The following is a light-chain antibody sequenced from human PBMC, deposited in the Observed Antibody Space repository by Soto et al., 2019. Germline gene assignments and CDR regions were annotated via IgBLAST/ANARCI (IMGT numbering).Light chain of an antibody. CDR2: AAS. V-gene: IGKV1-39*01. CDR3: QQSYSTPYT. Sequence: DIQMTQSPSSLSASVGDRVTITCRASQSISSYLNWYQQKPGKAPKLLIYAASSLQSGVPSRFSGSGSGTDFTLTISTLQPEGFATYYCQQSYSTPYTFXQGTKVDIK. CDR1: QSISSY. J-gene: IGKJ2*01.